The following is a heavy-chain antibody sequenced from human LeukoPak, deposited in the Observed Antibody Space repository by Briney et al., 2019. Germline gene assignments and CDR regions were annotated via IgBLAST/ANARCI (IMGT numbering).Heavy chain of an antibody. V-gene: IGHV3-33*06. Sequence: GGSLRLSCAASGFTSSSYSMNWVRQAPGKGLDWVAVIWYDGSNKYYADSVKGRFTISRDNSKNTLYLQMNSLRAEDTAVYYCAKDSNPAGYYYMDVWGKGTTVTVSS. CDR1: GFTSSSYS. J-gene: IGHJ6*03. CDR3: AKDSNPAGYYYMDV. D-gene: IGHD1-14*01. CDR2: IWYDGSNK.